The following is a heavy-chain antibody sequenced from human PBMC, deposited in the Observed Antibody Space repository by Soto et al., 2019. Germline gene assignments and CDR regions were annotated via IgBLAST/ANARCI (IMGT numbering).Heavy chain of an antibody. CDR3: AKVFYYYDSSGYYYFDY. V-gene: IGHV3-23*01. CDR2: ISGRGAST. J-gene: IGHJ4*02. D-gene: IGHD3-22*01. Sequence: PGGSLRLSCAASGFMFSSYVMSWVRQAPGKGLEWVSGISGRGASTYYADSVKGRFTISRDNSKNTLYLQMSSLRAEDTAVYYCAKVFYYYDSSGYYYFDYWGQGTLVTVS. CDR1: GFMFSSYV.